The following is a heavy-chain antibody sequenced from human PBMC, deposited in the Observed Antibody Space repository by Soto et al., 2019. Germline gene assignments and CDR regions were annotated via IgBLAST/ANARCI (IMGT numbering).Heavy chain of an antibody. J-gene: IGHJ6*02. CDR1: GFTFSSYA. Sequence: GGSLRLSCSASGFTFSSYAMHWVRQAPGKGLEYVSAISSNGGSTYYADSVKGRFTISRDNSKNTLYLQMSSLRAEDTAVYYCVKEMATIRGYYYGMDVWGQGTTVTVSS. CDR2: ISSNGGST. D-gene: IGHD5-12*01. V-gene: IGHV3-64D*08. CDR3: VKEMATIRGYYYGMDV.